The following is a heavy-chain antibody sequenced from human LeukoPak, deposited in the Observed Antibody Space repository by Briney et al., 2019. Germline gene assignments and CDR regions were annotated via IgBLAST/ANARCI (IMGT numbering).Heavy chain of an antibody. CDR2: ISSSGSTI. CDR3: ARGKGGSYYFGSFDI. J-gene: IGHJ3*02. CDR1: GFTFSSYA. Sequence: GRSLRLSCAASGFTFSSYAMHWVRQAPGKGLEWVSYISSSGSTIYYADSVKGRFTISRDNAKNSLYLQMNSLRAEDTAVYYCARGKGGSYYFGSFDIWGQGTMVTVSS. V-gene: IGHV3-48*04. D-gene: IGHD1-26*01.